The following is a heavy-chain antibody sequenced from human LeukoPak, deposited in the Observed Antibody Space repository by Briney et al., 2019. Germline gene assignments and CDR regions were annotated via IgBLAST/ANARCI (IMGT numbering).Heavy chain of an antibody. CDR1: GFTFSNYW. CDR2: INGDGSPT. CDR3: ASEVGGDYVFDY. D-gene: IGHD4-17*01. Sequence: GGSLRLSCAASGFTFSNYWMYWVRQAPGKGLVWVSRINGDGSPTSYADSVKGRFTISRDNSKNTLFLQMNSLTTEDTAVYYCASEVGGDYVFDYWGQGTLVTVSS. J-gene: IGHJ4*02. V-gene: IGHV3-74*01.